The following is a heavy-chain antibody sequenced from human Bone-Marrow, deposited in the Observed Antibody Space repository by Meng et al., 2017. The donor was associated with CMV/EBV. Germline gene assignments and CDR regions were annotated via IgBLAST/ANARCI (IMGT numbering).Heavy chain of an antibody. Sequence: VPLVQCRAEVKKPRASGKASCKASGYTFTSYGISWVRQAPGQGLEWMGWISAYNGNTNYAQKLQGRVTMTTDTSTSTAYMELRSLRSDDTAVYYCARDPPLLEYGPPFDLWGRGTLVTVSS. D-gene: IGHD4-17*01. CDR2: ISAYNGNT. V-gene: IGHV1-18*01. CDR3: ARDPPLLEYGPPFDL. CDR1: GYTFTSYG. J-gene: IGHJ2*01.